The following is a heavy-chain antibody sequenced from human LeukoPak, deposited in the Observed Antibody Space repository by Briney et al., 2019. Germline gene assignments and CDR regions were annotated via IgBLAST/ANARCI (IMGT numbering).Heavy chain of an antibody. J-gene: IGHJ6*03. Sequence: PSETLSLTCTVSGGSISSSSYYWGWIRQPPGEGLEWIGSIYYSGSTYYNPSLKSRVTISVDTSKNQFSLKLSSVTAADTAVYYCARVDIVAIGYYYMDVWGKGTTVTVSS. CDR2: IYYSGST. CDR1: GGSISSSSYY. V-gene: IGHV4-39*01. D-gene: IGHD5-12*01. CDR3: ARVDIVAIGYYYMDV.